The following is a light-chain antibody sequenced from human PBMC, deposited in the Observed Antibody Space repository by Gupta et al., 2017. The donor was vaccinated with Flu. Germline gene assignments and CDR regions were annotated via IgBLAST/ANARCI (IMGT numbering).Light chain of an antibody. CDR3: ASYTTTSTWV. Sequence: QSALTQPASVSGSPGQSITIPCTGTSSDVGGYNYVSWYQQHPGKAPKLMIYEVTDRPSGVSNRFSGSKSGNTASLTISGPQAEDEADYFCASYTTTSTWVFGGGTKLTVL. J-gene: IGLJ3*02. CDR2: EVT. V-gene: IGLV2-14*01. CDR1: SSDVGGYNY.